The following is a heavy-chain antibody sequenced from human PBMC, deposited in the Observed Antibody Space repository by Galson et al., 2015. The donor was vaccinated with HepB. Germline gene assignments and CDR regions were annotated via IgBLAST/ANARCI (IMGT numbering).Heavy chain of an antibody. J-gene: IGHJ4*02. Sequence: SLRLSCAASGFTFSSYDMHWVRQATGKGLEWVSAIGTAGDTYYPGSVKGRFTISRENAKNSLYLQMNSLRAGDTAVYYCARGYCSSTSCPLFDYWGQGTLVTVSS. CDR2: IGTAGDT. D-gene: IGHD2-2*01. V-gene: IGHV3-13*01. CDR3: ARGYCSSTSCPLFDY. CDR1: GFTFSSYD.